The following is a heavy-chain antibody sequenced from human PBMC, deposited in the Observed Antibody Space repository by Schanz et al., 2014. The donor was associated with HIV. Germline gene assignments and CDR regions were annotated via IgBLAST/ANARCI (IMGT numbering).Heavy chain of an antibody. CDR1: GFTFRSYG. CDR2: TWYDGSNK. D-gene: IGHD3-22*01. Sequence: QVQLVESGGGVVQPGRSLRLSCAASGFTFRSYGMHWVRQAPGKGLEWVAVTWYDGSNKYYADSVKGRFTISRDNSRNTLFLQMNSLRTEDTALYYCAKGASPYHDSSGFYPDYWSQGTLVTVSS. J-gene: IGHJ4*02. V-gene: IGHV3-33*06. CDR3: AKGASPYHDSSGFYPDY.